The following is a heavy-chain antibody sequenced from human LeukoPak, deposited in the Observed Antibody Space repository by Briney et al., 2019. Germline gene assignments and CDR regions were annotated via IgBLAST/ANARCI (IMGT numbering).Heavy chain of an antibody. J-gene: IGHJ6*02. CDR1: GYTFTSYD. V-gene: IGHV1-8*01. CDR2: MNPNSGNT. D-gene: IGHD1-26*01. Sequence: GASVKVSCKASGYTFTSYDINWVRQATGQGLEWMGWMNPNSGNTGYAQKFQGRVTMTRNTSISTAYMELSSLRSEDTAVYYCARGLVRELLGWVSYYGMDVWGQGTTVTVSS. CDR3: ARGLVRELLGWVSYYGMDV.